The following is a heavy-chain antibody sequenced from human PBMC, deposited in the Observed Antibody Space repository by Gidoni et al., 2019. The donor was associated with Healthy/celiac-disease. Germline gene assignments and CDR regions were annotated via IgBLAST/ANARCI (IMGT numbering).Heavy chain of an antibody. V-gene: IGHV3-23*01. D-gene: IGHD3-10*01. J-gene: IGHJ4*02. CDR2: ISGSGGST. Sequence: EVQLLESGGGLVQPGGSLRLSCAASGCTFSSYAMSWVRQAPGKGLEWVSAISGSGGSTYYADSVKGRFTISRDNSKNTLYLQMNSLRAEDTAVYYCAKGRYGSGSEDYWGQGTLVTVSS. CDR3: AKGRYGSGSEDY. CDR1: GCTFSSYA.